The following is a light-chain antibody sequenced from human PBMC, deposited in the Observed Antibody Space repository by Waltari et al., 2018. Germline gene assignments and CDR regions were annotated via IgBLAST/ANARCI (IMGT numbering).Light chain of an antibody. V-gene: IGKV3-20*01. CDR3: QQYGSLTWT. Sequence: EVVLTQSPGTLSLPPGERATVSCRASQSVSSSYFAWYQQKAGQAPRLLIHGASNRATGVPHRFSGRGSGTDFTLTINRLEPQDSAVYYCQQYGSLTWTFGQGTTVEIK. J-gene: IGKJ1*01. CDR2: GAS. CDR1: QSVSSSY.